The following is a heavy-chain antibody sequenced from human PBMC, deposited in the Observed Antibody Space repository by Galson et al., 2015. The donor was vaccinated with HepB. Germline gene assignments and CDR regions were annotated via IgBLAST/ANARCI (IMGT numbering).Heavy chain of an antibody. CDR2: INEDGSTT. CDR1: GFSIRSNW. J-gene: IGHJ4*02. V-gene: IGHV3-74*01. CDR3: SRDTFGPYDY. Sequence: SLRLSCAASGFSIRSNWMHWVRQVPGKGLVWVSRINEDGSTTNYADSVKGRFTISKDNAKNTLHLQMNNLRAEDTAVYYCSRDTFGPYDYWGQGALVTVSS. D-gene: IGHD3-16*01.